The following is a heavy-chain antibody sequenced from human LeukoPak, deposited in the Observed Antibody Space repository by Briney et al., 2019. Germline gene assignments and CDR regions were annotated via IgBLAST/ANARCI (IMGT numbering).Heavy chain of an antibody. CDR3: ARDGSSSFGFDY. Sequence: SETLSLTCTVSGGSVSSGSYYWSWIRQSPGRGLEWIGYIDNSGSTNYNPSLTSRVTISVDTSKNQFSVKLTSVSAADTAVYYCARDGSSSFGFDYWGQGTLVTVSS. CDR2: IDNSGST. J-gene: IGHJ4*02. V-gene: IGHV4-61*01. D-gene: IGHD6-13*01. CDR1: GGSVSSGSYY.